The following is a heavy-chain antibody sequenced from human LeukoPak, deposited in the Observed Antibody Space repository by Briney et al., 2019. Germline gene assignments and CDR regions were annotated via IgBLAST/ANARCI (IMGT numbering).Heavy chain of an antibody. CDR1: GFTFSSYA. D-gene: IGHD3-3*01. J-gene: IGHJ4*02. CDR2: ISYDGSNK. V-gene: IGHV3-30*04. CDR3: ARDYDFWSGYYYHYFDY. Sequence: GGSLRLSCAASGFTFSSYAMHWVRQAPGKGLEWVAVISYDGSNKYYADSVKGRFTISRDNSKNTLHLQMNSLRAEDTAVYYCARDYDFWSGYYYHYFDYWGQGTLVTVSS.